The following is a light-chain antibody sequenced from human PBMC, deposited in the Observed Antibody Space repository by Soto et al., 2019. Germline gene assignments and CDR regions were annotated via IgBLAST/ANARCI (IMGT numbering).Light chain of an antibody. Sequence: EIVLTQSPGALSLSPGERATLSGRSSQSVSSSYLAWYQQKPGQAPRLLIYDVSSRATGIPDRFSGSGSGTDFTLTISRLEPEDFAVYYCQQYGSSPTFGHGTKVEIK. CDR1: QSVSSSY. J-gene: IGKJ1*01. CDR2: DVS. V-gene: IGKV3-20*01. CDR3: QQYGSSPT.